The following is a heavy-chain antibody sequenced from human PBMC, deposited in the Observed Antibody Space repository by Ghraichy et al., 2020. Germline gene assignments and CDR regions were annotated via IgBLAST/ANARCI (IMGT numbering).Heavy chain of an antibody. Sequence: SVKVSCKASGGTFSSYAISWVRQAPGQGLEWMGRIIPILGIANYAQKFQGRVTITADKSTSTAYMELSSLRSEDTAVYYCASPGDYGDYVGVGRLDYGMDVLCQGTTVTVSS. CDR2: IIPILGIA. J-gene: IGHJ6*02. D-gene: IGHD4-17*01. CDR3: ASPGDYGDYVGVGRLDYGMDV. CDR1: GGTFSSYA. V-gene: IGHV1-69*04.